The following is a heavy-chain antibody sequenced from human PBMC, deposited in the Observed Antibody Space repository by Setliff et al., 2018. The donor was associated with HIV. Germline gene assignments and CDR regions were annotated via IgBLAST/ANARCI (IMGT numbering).Heavy chain of an antibody. Sequence: GESLKISCAASGFTSSDYTMNWVRQAPGQGLEWVSSISSTSAYIYYADSVKGRFTISRDNARNSLYLQMNGLRAEDTAVYYCARDSNHMAVRPISFDPWGQGTLVTVSS. CDR3: ARDSNHMAVRPISFDP. D-gene: IGHD6-19*01. V-gene: IGHV3-21*01. J-gene: IGHJ5*02. CDR2: ISSTSAYI. CDR1: GFTSSDYT.